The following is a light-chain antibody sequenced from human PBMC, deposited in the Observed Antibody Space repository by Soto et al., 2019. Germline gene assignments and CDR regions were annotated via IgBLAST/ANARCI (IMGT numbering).Light chain of an antibody. V-gene: IGKV3-11*01. CDR1: QSVSSH. CDR3: QQRSNWPLIT. J-gene: IGKJ5*01. Sequence: IMLTQSPATLSLFPGARATLSWIASQSVSSHLAWYQQKPGQAPRLLIYDASNRATGIPARFSGSGSGTDFTLTISSLEPEDFAVYYCQQRSNWPLITFGQGTRLEIK. CDR2: DAS.